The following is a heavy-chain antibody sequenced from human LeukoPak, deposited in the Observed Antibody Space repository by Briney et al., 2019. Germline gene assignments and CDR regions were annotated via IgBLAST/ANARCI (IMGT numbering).Heavy chain of an antibody. V-gene: IGHV3-23*01. Sequence: GGSLRLSCVASGLTFCNYGMNWVREAPGEGVGWVSTIGGGGYTTYYAASVRGRFTISRDNSKDSMYLQMSSLRAEDTAIYYCAEVESSYCRIWGQGTLVTVSS. CDR2: IGGGGYTT. CDR1: GLTFCNYG. D-gene: IGHD3-10*01. CDR3: AEVESSYCRI. J-gene: IGHJ4*01.